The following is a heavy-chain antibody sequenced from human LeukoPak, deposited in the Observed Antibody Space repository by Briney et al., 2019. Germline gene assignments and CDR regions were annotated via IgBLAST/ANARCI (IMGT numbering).Heavy chain of an antibody. J-gene: IGHJ4*02. CDR2: IYYSGST. CDR1: GGSISSSSHY. V-gene: IGHV4-39*01. Sequence: PSETLSLTCTVSGGSISSSSHYWGWIRQPPGKGLEWIGSIYYSGSTYYNPSLKSRVTISVDTSKNQFSLKLSSVTATDTAVFYCARQYTGIDYWGQGTLVTVSS. CDR3: ARQYTGIDY. D-gene: IGHD2-2*02.